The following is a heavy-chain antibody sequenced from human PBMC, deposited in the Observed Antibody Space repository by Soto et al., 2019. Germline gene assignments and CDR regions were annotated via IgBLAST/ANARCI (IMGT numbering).Heavy chain of an antibody. CDR2: ISSSSSTI. CDR1: GFTFSSYS. Sequence: EVQLVESGGGLVQPGGSLRLSCAASGFTFSSYSMNWVRQAPGKGLEWVSYISSSSSTIYYADSVKGRFTISRDNAKNSLYLQMNSLRAEDTAVYYCAIDPSWLGRGGWFDPWGQGTLVTVSS. CDR3: AIDPSWLGRGGWFDP. V-gene: IGHV3-48*01. D-gene: IGHD3-10*01. J-gene: IGHJ5*02.